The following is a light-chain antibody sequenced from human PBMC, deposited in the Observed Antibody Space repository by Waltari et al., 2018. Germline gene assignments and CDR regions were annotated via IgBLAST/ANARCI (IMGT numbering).Light chain of an antibody. CDR3: HQRSNWPIT. V-gene: IGKV3-11*01. CDR1: QCVSSY. Sequence: EIVLTQSPATLPLSPGERATLYCMASQCVSSYLVWYQQKPGPTPRLLISGASNRATGIPARFSVSGSGTDFTLTISSLESEDFAVYYCHQRSNWPITFGQGTRLEMK. CDR2: GAS. J-gene: IGKJ5*01.